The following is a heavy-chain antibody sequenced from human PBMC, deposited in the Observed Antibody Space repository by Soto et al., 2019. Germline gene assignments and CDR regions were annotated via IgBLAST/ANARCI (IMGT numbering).Heavy chain of an antibody. V-gene: IGHV3-23*01. Sequence: EVQLLESGGGLVQPGGSLRLSCAASGFTFSDYAMSWVRQAPGKGLEWVSVIGGIGDSTYYADSVKGRFTISRDSSQNTLYLQMNGLTAEDTAVYYCAKDGTRNSPLSGLADYWGRGTLVTVSS. D-gene: IGHD5-12*01. CDR1: GFTFSDYA. J-gene: IGHJ4*02. CDR2: IGGIGDST. CDR3: AKDGTRNSPLSGLADY.